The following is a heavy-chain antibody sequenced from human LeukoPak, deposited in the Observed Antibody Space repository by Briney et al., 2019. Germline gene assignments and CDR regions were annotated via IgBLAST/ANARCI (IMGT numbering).Heavy chain of an antibody. D-gene: IGHD6-13*01. V-gene: IGHV4-30-4*01. CDR1: GGSISSGDYY. J-gene: IGHJ4*02. Sequence: SETLSLTCTVSGGSISSGDYYWSWIRQPPGKGLEWIGYIYYSGSTYYNPSLKSRVTISVDTSKNQFSLKLSSVTAADTAVYYCARGLPGYSSSLGYWGQGTLVTVSS. CDR3: ARGLPGYSSSLGY. CDR2: IYYSGST.